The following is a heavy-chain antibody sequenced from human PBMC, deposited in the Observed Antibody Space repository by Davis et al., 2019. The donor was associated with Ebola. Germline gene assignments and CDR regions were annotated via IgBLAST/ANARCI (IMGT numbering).Heavy chain of an antibody. J-gene: IGHJ6*02. D-gene: IGHD3-3*01. CDR3: ARDLITISRRYYGMDV. CDR1: GFTFSSYS. Sequence: GGSLRLSCAASGFTFSSYSMNWVRQAPGKGLEWVSSITSSSTYIYYADSVKGRFTISRDNSKNTLYLQMNSLRAEDTAVYYCARDLITISRRYYGMDVWGQGTTVTDSS. V-gene: IGHV3-21*04. CDR2: ITSSSTYI.